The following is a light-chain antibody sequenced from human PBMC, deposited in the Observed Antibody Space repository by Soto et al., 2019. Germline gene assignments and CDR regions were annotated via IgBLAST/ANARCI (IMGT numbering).Light chain of an antibody. CDR1: QIVRSTY. CDR2: DAS. Sequence: VLTLSPGTLSLSPGESATLSCRASQIVRSTYLAWYQQKPGQAPRLLIYDASSRATDIPDRFSGSGSGTEFTLTISGLEPEDFAVYYCQHYGNSLWTFGQGTRVIFK. CDR3: QHYGNSLWT. V-gene: IGKV3-20*01. J-gene: IGKJ1*01.